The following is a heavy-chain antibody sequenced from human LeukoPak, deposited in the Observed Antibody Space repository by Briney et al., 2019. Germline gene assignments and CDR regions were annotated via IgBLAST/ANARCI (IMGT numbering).Heavy chain of an antibody. CDR3: ARDPKAGEMEEMDV. D-gene: IGHD1-1*01. V-gene: IGHV3-48*03. J-gene: IGHJ6*02. CDR2: ISSSGSTI. Sequence: GGSLRLSCAASGFTFSSYEMNWVRQAPGKGLEWVSYISSSGSTIYYADSVKGRFTISRDNAKNSLYLQMNSLRAEDKAVYYCARDPKAGEMEEMDVWGQGTTVTVSS. CDR1: GFTFSSYE.